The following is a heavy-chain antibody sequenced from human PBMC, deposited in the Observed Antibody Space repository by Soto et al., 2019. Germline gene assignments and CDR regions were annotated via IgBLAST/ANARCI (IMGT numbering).Heavy chain of an antibody. V-gene: IGHV2-5*02. CDR1: GFSLSTSGVG. Sequence: QITLKESGPTLVKPTQTLTLTCTFSGFSLSTSGVGVGWIRQPPGKALEWLALIYWDDDKRYSPSLKSRLTITKDTSKNPVVLTMPTMDPVDTATYYCAHVYGGYDNFDYWGQGTLVTVSS. CDR3: AHVYGGYDNFDY. D-gene: IGHD5-12*01. J-gene: IGHJ4*02. CDR2: IYWDDDK.